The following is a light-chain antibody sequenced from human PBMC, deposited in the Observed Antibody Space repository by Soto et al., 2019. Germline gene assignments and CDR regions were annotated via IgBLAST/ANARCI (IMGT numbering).Light chain of an antibody. CDR2: DVR. Sequence: QSALTQPRSVSGSPGQSVTISCTGTSSDVGGYSYVSWYQQHPGKAPKLMIYDVRKRPSGVPDRFSGSKSDNTASLTISGLQAEDEADYCCCSYAGRYTYVFGTGTKVTVL. J-gene: IGLJ1*01. CDR3: CSYAGRYTYV. V-gene: IGLV2-11*01. CDR1: SSDVGGYSY.